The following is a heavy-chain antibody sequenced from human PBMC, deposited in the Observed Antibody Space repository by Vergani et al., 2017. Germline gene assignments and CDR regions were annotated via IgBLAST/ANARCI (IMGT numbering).Heavy chain of an antibody. CDR3: ARPREAAAAAPDAFDI. Sequence: EVQLLESGGGLVQPGRSLRLSCTASGFTFGDYAMSWFRQAPGKGLEWVGFIRSKAYGGTTDYAAPVKGRFTISRDDSKNTLYLQMNSLRAEDTAVYYCARPREAAAAAPDAFDIWGQGTMVTVSS. J-gene: IGHJ3*02. CDR1: GFTFGDYA. V-gene: IGHV3-49*03. CDR2: IRSKAYGGTT. D-gene: IGHD6-13*01.